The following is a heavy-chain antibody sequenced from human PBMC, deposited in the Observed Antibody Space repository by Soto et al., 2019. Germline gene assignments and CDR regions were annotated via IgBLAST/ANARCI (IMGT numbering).Heavy chain of an antibody. J-gene: IGHJ4*02. V-gene: IGHV1-18*01. D-gene: IGHD3-22*01. CDR2: ISANNGNT. CDR1: GYTFTSYG. Sequence: QVQLVQSGAEVKKPGASVKVSCKASGYTFTSYGISWVRQTPGQGLEWMEWISANNGNTNYAQKLQGRATMTTDTSTSTAYRELRSVGSGDPGVYYCATDSGYYFLFTLHYWGQGTLVTGSS. CDR3: ATDSGYYFLFTLHY.